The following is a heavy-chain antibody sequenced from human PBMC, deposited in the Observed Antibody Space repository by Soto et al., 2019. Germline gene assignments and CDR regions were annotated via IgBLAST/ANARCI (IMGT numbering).Heavy chain of an antibody. CDR3: ARGSFLRWQRVENYFDY. CDR2: ISSSSSTI. Sequence: EVQLVESGGGLVQPGGSLRLSCAASGFTFSSYSMNWVRQAPGKGLEWVSYISSSSSTIYYADSVKGRFTISRDNAKNSLYLQMNSLRDEDTAVYYCARGSFLRWQRVENYFDYWGQGTLVTVSS. J-gene: IGHJ4*02. CDR1: GFTFSSYS. D-gene: IGHD4-17*01. V-gene: IGHV3-48*02.